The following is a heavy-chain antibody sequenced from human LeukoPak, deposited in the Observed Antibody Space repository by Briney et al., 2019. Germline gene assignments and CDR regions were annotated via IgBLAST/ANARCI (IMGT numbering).Heavy chain of an antibody. CDR1: GDSISSGYH. CDR2: IYYSGST. D-gene: IGHD5-12*01. V-gene: IGHV4-38-2*02. CDR3: ARVAYSGYDYRGYFDY. J-gene: IGHJ4*02. Sequence: SETLSLTCTVSGDSISSGYHWGWIRQPPGKGLEWIGSIYYSGSTYYNPSLKSRVTISVDTSKNQFSLKLSSVTAADTAVFYCARVAYSGYDYRGYFDYWGQGTLVTVSS.